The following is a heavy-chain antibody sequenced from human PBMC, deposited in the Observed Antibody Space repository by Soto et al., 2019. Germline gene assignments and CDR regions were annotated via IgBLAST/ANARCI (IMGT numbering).Heavy chain of an antibody. Sequence: QVPLVQSGAEVKKPGASVKVSCKASGYTFTSYGISWVRQAPGQGLEWIGWISAYNGNTNYAQKLQGRVTMTTDTSTSTAYMELRSLRSDDTAVYYCAREVVPAAMRYYYYYYMDVWGKGTTVTVSS. D-gene: IGHD2-2*01. CDR3: AREVVPAAMRYYYYYYMDV. CDR2: ISAYNGNT. CDR1: GYTFTSYG. V-gene: IGHV1-18*01. J-gene: IGHJ6*03.